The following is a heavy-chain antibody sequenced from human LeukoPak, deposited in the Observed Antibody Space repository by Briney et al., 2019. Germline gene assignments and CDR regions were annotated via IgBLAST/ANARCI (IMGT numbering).Heavy chain of an antibody. CDR3: ARGTRAAAGTPNYYYYYMDV. CDR1: GGSFSGYY. CDR2: INHSGST. J-gene: IGHJ6*03. Sequence: SETLSLTCAVYGGSFSGYYWGWIRQPPGKGLEWIGEINHSGSTNYNPSLKSRVTISVDTSKNQFSLKLSSVTAADTAVYYCARGTRAAAGTPNYYYYYMDVWGKGTTVTVSS. D-gene: IGHD6-13*01. V-gene: IGHV4-34*01.